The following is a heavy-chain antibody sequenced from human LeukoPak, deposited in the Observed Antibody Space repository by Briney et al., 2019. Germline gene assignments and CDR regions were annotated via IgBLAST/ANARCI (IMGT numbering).Heavy chain of an antibody. D-gene: IGHD3-22*01. J-gene: IGHJ4*02. V-gene: IGHV4-39*02. CDR2: IYYSGRT. Sequence: SETLFLTCTVSGGSISSSSYYWGWIRQPPGKGLEWIGNIYYSGRTYYNPSLKSRVTISVDTSKNDFSLKLSSVTAADTAVYYCARLYYYDSSGPPLWGQGTMVAVSS. CDR1: GGSISSSSYY. CDR3: ARLYYYDSSGPPL.